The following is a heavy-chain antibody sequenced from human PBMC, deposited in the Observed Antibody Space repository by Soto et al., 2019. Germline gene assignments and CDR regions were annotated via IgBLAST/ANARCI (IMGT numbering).Heavy chain of an antibody. D-gene: IGHD2-15*01. CDR3: AREYCSGGSCYSRGPRFDY. CDR2: IYYSGST. CDR1: GGSISSGGYY. Sequence: QVQLQESGPGLVKPSQTLSLTCTVSGGSISSGGYYWSWIRQHPGKGLEWIGYIYYSGSTYYNPSLKSRVTISVDTSKNQFSLKLSSVTAADTAVYYCAREYCSGGSCYSRGPRFDYWGQGTLVTVSS. J-gene: IGHJ4*02. V-gene: IGHV4-31*03.